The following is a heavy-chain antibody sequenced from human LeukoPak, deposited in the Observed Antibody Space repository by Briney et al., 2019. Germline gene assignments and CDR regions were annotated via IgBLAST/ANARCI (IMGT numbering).Heavy chain of an antibody. CDR3: ARAQINTILGVVSSLFFDY. CDR1: GASIGSYY. D-gene: IGHD3-3*01. CDR2: FDDSGRT. Sequence: SETLSLTCTVSGASIGSYYWSWIRQPPGKGLEWIGYFDDSGRTNYNPSLKSRVTTSVDTSKKQFSLKLKSVTAADTAVYYCARAQINTILGVVSSLFFDYWGQGTLVTVSS. J-gene: IGHJ4*02. V-gene: IGHV4-59*01.